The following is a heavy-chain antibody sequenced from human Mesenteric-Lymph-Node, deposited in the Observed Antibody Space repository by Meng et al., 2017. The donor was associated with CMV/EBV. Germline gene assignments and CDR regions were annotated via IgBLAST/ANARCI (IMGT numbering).Heavy chain of an antibody. J-gene: IGHJ4*02. D-gene: IGHD6-13*01. CDR1: GGSISSSSYY. CDR2: IYYSGST. V-gene: IGHV4-39*01. Sequence: VSGGSISSSSYYWGWIRQPPGKGLEWIGSIYYSGSTYYNPSLKSRVTISVDTSKNQFSLKLSSVTAADTAVYYCAGSRQQLEYFDYWGQGTLVTVSS. CDR3: AGSRQQLEYFDY.